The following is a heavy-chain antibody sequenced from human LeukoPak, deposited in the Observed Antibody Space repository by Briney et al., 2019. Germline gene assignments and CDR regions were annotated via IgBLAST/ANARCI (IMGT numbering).Heavy chain of an antibody. CDR2: LYHSGIT. CDR3: ARHALFDSTGYYYVLDY. CDR1: GYSIGSGYF. Sequence: SENLSLTCAVSGYSIGSGYFWGWIRQPPGMGLEWIGSLYHSGITYYNPSLKSRVTISMDTSKNQFSLKLTSVTAADTAVYYCARHALFDSTGYYYVLDYWGQGTLATVSS. J-gene: IGHJ4*02. D-gene: IGHD3-22*01. V-gene: IGHV4-38-2*01.